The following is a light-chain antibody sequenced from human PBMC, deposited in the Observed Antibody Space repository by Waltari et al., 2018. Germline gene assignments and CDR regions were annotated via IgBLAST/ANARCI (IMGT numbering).Light chain of an antibody. V-gene: IGKV4-1*01. J-gene: IGKJ2*01. CDR3: QQYYSTPPMHT. Sequence: DIVMTQSPESLAVSLGARATINCKSSQSVLYSSNNKNYLAWYQQKPGQPPKLLIYWASTRESGVPDRFSGSGSGTDFTLTISSLQAEDVAVYYCQQYYSTPPMHTFGQGTKLEIK. CDR1: QSVLYSSNNKNY. CDR2: WAS.